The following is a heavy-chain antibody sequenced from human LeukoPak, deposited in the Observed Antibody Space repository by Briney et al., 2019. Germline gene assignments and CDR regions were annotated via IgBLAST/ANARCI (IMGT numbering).Heavy chain of an antibody. CDR1: GDNVSSNSAA. J-gene: IGHJ4*02. Sequence: SQTLSLTCAISGDNVSSNSAAWNWIRQSPSRGLEWLGRTYYRSKWYNDYAVSVKSRITISPDTSKNQFSLQLNSVTPEDTAVYYCTRGETGVGTSLDYWGQGTLVTVSS. V-gene: IGHV6-1*01. CDR3: TRGETGVGTSLDY. CDR2: TYYRSKWYN. D-gene: IGHD3-10*01.